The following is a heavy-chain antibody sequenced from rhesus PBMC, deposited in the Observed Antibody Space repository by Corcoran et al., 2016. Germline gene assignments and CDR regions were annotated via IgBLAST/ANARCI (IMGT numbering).Heavy chain of an antibody. CDR1: GYSISSGYG. D-gene: IGHD6-25*01. J-gene: IGHJ4*01. CDR3: ASIAGYSGSWNFDY. V-gene: IGHV4-122*02. Sequence: QLQLQESGPGLVKPSETLSLTCAVSGYSISSGYGWSWIRQPPGKGLAWIGYISYRGSASYHPSLKIRVTISRDTSKNQFSLKLSSVTAADTVVYYCASIAGYSGSWNFDYWGQGVLVTVSS. CDR2: ISYRGSA.